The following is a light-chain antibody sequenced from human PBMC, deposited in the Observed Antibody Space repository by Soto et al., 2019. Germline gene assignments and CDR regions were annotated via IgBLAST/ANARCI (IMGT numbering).Light chain of an antibody. CDR3: SSYTSSIFYV. J-gene: IGLJ1*01. CDR1: SSDVGGYNY. CDR2: EVS. Sequence: QSALTQPASVSGSPGQSITISCTGTSSDVGGYNYVSWYQQHPGKAPKLMIYEVSNRPSGVSNRFSGSKSDNTASLTISGLQAEDEADYYCSSYTSSIFYVFGTGTKLTVL. V-gene: IGLV2-14*01.